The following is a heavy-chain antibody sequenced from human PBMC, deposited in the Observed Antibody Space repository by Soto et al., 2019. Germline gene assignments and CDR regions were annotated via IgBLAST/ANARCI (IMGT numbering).Heavy chain of an antibody. CDR3: ARSLYSSSWDHSGNSYYYYGMDV. D-gene: IGHD6-13*01. CDR1: GGTFGIYA. J-gene: IGHJ6*02. CDR2: IIAFSDIV. V-gene: IGHV1-69*12. Sequence: QVQLVQSGAEVKKPGSSVKVSCKASGGTFGIYAITWVRQAPGQGLEWMGGIIAFSDIVNYTQKLQGRVTITADESTSPAYLDLSSLRSDDTAVYYCARSLYSSSWDHSGNSYYYYGMDVWGQGTTVTVSS.